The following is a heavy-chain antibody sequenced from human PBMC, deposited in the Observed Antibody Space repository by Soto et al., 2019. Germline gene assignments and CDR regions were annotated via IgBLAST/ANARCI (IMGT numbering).Heavy chain of an antibody. CDR3: ARAYYYEVAGWFDP. V-gene: IGHV4-38-2*01. J-gene: IGHJ5*02. D-gene: IGHD3-22*01. CDR2: IYRSGNT. Sequence: SETLSLTCAVSGYSISSGYYWGCIRQPPGKGLEWIGSIYRSGNTYYNPSLKSRVTISVDTSKNQFSLKLSSVTAADTAVYSCARAYYYEVAGWFDPWGPGTLVTVYS. CDR1: GYSISSGYY.